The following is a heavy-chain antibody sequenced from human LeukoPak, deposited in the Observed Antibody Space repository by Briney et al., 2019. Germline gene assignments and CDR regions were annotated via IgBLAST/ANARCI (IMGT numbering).Heavy chain of an antibody. CDR2: ISSGSRTI. J-gene: IGHJ4*02. D-gene: IGHD4-17*01. Sequence: GGSLRLSCAASGFTLSTYSMNWVRQAPGKGLEWVSYISSGSRTISYADSVKGRFTISRDQNALYLQMNNLRVEDTAVYYCARGHTAVTRHFDFWGQGTLVTVSS. V-gene: IGHV3-48*01. CDR3: ARGHTAVTRHFDF. CDR1: GFTLSTYS.